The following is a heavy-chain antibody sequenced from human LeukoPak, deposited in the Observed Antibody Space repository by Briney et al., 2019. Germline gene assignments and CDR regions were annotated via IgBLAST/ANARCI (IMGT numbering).Heavy chain of an antibody. Sequence: SETLSLTCTVSGGSISSYYWSWIRQPPGKGLEWIGYIYYSGSTNYNPSLKSRVTISVDTSKNQFSLKLSSVTAADTAVYYCARDGGYDSSGFTRYYYYYYGMDVWGQGTTVTVSS. CDR3: ARDGGYDSSGFTRYYYYYYGMDV. CDR1: GGSISSYY. J-gene: IGHJ6*02. D-gene: IGHD3-22*01. V-gene: IGHV4-59*01. CDR2: IYYSGST.